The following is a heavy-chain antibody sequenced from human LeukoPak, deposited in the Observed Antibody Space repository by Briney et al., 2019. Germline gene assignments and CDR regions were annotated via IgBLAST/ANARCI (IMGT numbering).Heavy chain of an antibody. J-gene: IGHJ3*02. CDR1: GYTFTGYY. CDR3: ARDLRRYFDWLTTGYDAFDI. D-gene: IGHD3-9*01. V-gene: IGHV1-18*04. CDR2: ISAYNGNT. Sequence: ASVKVSCKASGYTFTGYYMHWVRQAPGQGLEWMGWISAYNGNTNYAQKLQGRVTMTTDTSTSTAYMELRSLRSDDPAVYYCARDLRRYFDWLTTGYDAFDIWGQGTMVTVSS.